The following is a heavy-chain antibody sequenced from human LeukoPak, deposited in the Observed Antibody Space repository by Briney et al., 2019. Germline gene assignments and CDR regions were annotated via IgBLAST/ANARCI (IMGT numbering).Heavy chain of an antibody. D-gene: IGHD2-15*01. CDR1: VGSITTPNYS. V-gene: IGHV4-30-4*07. CDR3: ARGLADIATIYAFEV. J-gene: IGHJ3*01. CDR2: IYYTVNT. Sequence: SETLSLTCAVSVGSITTPNYSWRWVRQPPGKPLEWVGYIYYTVNTYYNPSLKSRLTISLDPSKNPFSLSLSPVTAADTAVYYCARGLADIATIYAFEVWGQGTVVTVSS.